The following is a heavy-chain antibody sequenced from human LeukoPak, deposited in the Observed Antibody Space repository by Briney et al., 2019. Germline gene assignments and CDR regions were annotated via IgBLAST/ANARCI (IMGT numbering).Heavy chain of an antibody. CDR1: AYSISSGYY. V-gene: IGHV4-38-2*02. D-gene: IGHD3-22*01. J-gene: IGHJ4*02. CDR3: ARDLGSSGNYMFGY. Sequence: SETLSLTCTVSAYSISSGYYWGWIRQPPGKGLEWIGSIYHSGSAYYNPSLKSRVTISVDTSKNQFSLKLSSVTAADTAVYYCARDLGSSGNYMFGYWGQGTLVTVSS. CDR2: IYHSGSA.